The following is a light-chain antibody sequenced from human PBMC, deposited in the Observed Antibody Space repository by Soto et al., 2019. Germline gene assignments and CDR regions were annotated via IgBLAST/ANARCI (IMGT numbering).Light chain of an antibody. V-gene: IGKV3-11*01. CDR1: QNIRDY. CDR3: QQRGNWPLT. Sequence: EPVLTQSPATLSLSPGERATLSCRASQNIRDYLIWYQQKPGQAPRLLIYDASSRATGVPARFSGSGFGTDFTLTINNLKPEDFAVYYCQQRGNWPLTFGGGTKVEI. J-gene: IGKJ4*01. CDR2: DAS.